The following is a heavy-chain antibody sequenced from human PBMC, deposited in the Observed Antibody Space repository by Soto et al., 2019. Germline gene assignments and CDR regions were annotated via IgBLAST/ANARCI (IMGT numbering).Heavy chain of an antibody. Sequence: SEALSLTCTVSGGSISSGDYSWSLIRQPPGKGLEWIGYIYYSGSTYYTPALKSRVTISVDTSKTQFSLKLRSVPAADTAVYYCAKGGVGSTSSAFDLGGQGRMVTVSS. V-gene: IGHV4-30-4*01. CDR2: IYYSGST. CDR1: GGSISSGDYS. J-gene: IGHJ3*01. D-gene: IGHD1-26*01. CDR3: AKGGVGSTSSAFDL.